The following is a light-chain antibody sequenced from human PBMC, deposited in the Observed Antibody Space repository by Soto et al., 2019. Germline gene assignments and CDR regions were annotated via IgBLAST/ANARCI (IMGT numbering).Light chain of an antibody. Sequence: IVLTQSPGTLSLSPGERATLSCRASQSLRNTYLSWYQQKPGQAPRLLIYGVFSRATGVPDRFSGGGSGTDFTLTISRVEPEDFAVYYCQQYDDRHRTFGQGTKVAIK. CDR3: QQYDDRHRT. CDR1: QSLRNTY. J-gene: IGKJ1*01. V-gene: IGKV3-20*01. CDR2: GVF.